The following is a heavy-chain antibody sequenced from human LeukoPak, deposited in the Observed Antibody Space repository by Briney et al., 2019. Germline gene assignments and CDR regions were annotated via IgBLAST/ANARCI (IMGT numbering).Heavy chain of an antibody. J-gene: IGHJ4*02. V-gene: IGHV3-23*01. CDR1: GFTFSSYA. Sequence: PGGSLRLSCAASGFTFSSYAMSWVRQAPGKGLEWVSAISGSGGSTYYADSVKGRFTIFRDNSKNTLYLQMNSLRAEDTAVYYCARLSGTFGTTSRVYHYWGQGTLVTVSS. CDR2: ISGSGGST. D-gene: IGHD1-1*01. CDR3: ARLSGTFGTTSRVYHY.